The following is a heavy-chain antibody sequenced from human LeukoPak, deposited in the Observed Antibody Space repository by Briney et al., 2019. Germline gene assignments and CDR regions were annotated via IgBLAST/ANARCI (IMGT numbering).Heavy chain of an antibody. CDR2: ISSSSSYI. CDR1: GFTFSSYS. V-gene: IGHV3-21*01. J-gene: IGHJ5*02. Sequence: GGSLRLSCAASGFTFSSYSMNWVRQAPGKGLEWVSSISSSSSYIYYADSVKGRFTISRDSAKNSLYLQMNSLRAEDTAVYYCARDRGTTNNWFDPWGQGTLVTVSS. D-gene: IGHD3-10*01. CDR3: ARDRGTTNNWFDP.